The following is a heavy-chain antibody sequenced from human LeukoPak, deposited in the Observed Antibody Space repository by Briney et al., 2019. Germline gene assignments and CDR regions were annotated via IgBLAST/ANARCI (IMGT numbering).Heavy chain of an antibody. CDR2: IYYSGYT. CDR1: GGSISKYY. D-gene: IGHD6-13*01. CDR3: ARHFSGAAAPLPFLY. J-gene: IGHJ4*02. V-gene: IGHV4-59*08. Sequence: SETQSLTCTVSGGSISKYYWSWIRQPPGKGLEWIGYIYYSGYTNYNPSLKSRVTISLDTSKNQFSLKLRTVTAADTAVYYCARHFSGAAAPLPFLYWGQGTLVTVSS.